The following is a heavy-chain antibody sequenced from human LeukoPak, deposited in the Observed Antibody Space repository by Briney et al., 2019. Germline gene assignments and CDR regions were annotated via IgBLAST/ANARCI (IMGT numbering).Heavy chain of an antibody. CDR2: FLYSGTT. D-gene: IGHD1-26*01. CDR3: ATLVYSGSRYHFDT. Sequence: PSETLSLTCSVPNGAVKNYYWTWIRQPPGQGLEWIGNFLYSGTTTYRASLDSRLIISVDNSKNTVSLRLFSVTAADTAVYYCATLVYSGSRYHFDTWGQGTLVTVSS. V-gene: IGHV4-59*02. J-gene: IGHJ4*02. CDR1: NGAVKNYY.